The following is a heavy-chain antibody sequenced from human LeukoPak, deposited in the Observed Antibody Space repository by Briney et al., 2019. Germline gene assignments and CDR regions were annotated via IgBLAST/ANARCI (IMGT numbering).Heavy chain of an antibody. Sequence: ASVKVSCKASGYTFTSYDINWVRQATGQGLEWMGWMNPNSGNTGYARKFQGRVTMTRNTSISTAYMELSSLRSEDTAVYYCATSVEMATITTPTEWGQGTLVTVSS. D-gene: IGHD5-24*01. J-gene: IGHJ4*02. CDR2: MNPNSGNT. CDR1: GYTFTSYD. CDR3: ATSVEMATITTPTE. V-gene: IGHV1-8*01.